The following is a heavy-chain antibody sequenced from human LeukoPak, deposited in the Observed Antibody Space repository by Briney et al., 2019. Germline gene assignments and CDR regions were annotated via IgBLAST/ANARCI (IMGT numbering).Heavy chain of an antibody. J-gene: IGHJ1*01. CDR2: ISGSGGTT. CDR1: GFTFSSSA. V-gene: IGHV3-23*01. D-gene: IGHD1-14*01. CDR3: AKDLRSN. Sequence: GGSLRLSCAASGFTFSSSALNWVRQAPGRGLEWVSAISGSGGTTFYADSVKGRFTISRDNSKNTLYLQMNSLRAEDTAIYFCAKDLRSNWGQGTLVTVSS.